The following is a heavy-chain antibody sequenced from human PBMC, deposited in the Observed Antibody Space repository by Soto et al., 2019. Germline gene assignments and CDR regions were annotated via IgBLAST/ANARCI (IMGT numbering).Heavy chain of an antibody. CDR2: MYSGGSR. V-gene: IGHV3-53*01. CDR1: GFTVTSNY. Sequence: EVQLVDSGGDLTHPGGSLSLSCVASGFTVTSNYMNWVRQALGKGLGWVSVMYSGGSRYYADSVKGRFTVSRGNSKSTAYLQMNVLRVEDTAIYYCARSTHGQRFLFDFWGRGTVVTVSS. J-gene: IGHJ3*01. D-gene: IGHD1-26*01. CDR3: ARSTHGQRFLFDF.